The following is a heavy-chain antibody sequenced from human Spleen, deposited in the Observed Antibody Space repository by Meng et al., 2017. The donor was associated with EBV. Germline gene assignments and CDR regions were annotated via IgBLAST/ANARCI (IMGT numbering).Heavy chain of an antibody. V-gene: IGHV1-18*01. Sequence: QVQMVQSGAEVKKPXASVKVSXKASGYTFSTYGIRWVRQAPGQGLEWMGWISGYNGHTKYAQKLQGRVTMTTDTSTSTAYMELRSLRSDDTAVYYCARARLGLVYDNSGSSDYWGQGTLVTVSS. J-gene: IGHJ4*02. CDR3: ARARLGLVYDNSGSSDY. CDR2: ISGYNGHT. D-gene: IGHD3-22*01. CDR1: GYTFSTYG.